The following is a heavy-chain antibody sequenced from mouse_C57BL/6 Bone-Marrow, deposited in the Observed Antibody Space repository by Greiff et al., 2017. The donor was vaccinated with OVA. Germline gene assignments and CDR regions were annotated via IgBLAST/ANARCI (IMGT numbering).Heavy chain of an antibody. Sequence: VQGVESGPGLVQPSQSLSITCTVSGFSLTSYGVHWVRQSPGKGLEWLGVIWSGGSTDYNAAFISRLSISKDNSKSQVFFKMNSLQADDTAIYYCARGGYGSSYVKAMDYWGQGTSVTVSS. CDR1: GFSLTSYG. CDR3: ARGGYGSSYVKAMDY. V-gene: IGHV2-2*01. J-gene: IGHJ4*01. D-gene: IGHD1-1*01. CDR2: IWSGGST.